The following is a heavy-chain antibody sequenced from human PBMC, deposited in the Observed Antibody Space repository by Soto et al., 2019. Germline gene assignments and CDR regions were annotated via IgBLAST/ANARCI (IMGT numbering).Heavy chain of an antibody. CDR1: GYTFTNYY. V-gene: IGHV1-46*01. J-gene: IGHJ6*02. CDR2: INPSGGGT. CDR3: ARDDYGDHYYGMDV. Sequence: ASVKVSCKAAGYTFTNYYIHWVRQAPGQGLERMGIINPSGGGTSYAQKFQGRVTMTRDTSTSTVYMDLSSLRSEDTAVYYCARDDYGDHYYGMDVWGQGTTVTVSS. D-gene: IGHD4-17*01.